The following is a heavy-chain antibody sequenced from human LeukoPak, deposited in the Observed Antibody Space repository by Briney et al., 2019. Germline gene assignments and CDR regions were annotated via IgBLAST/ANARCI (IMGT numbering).Heavy chain of an antibody. V-gene: IGHV1-18*01. Sequence: GASVKVSCKASGYTFTSYGISWVRQAPGQGLEWMGWISAYNGNTNYAQKLQGRVTMTTDTSTSTAYMELRSLRSDDTAVYYCARVSGLERGHSWSAFDIWGQGTMVTVSS. CDR3: ARVSGLERGHSWSAFDI. J-gene: IGHJ3*02. CDR1: GYTFTSYG. D-gene: IGHD5-18*01. CDR2: ISAYNGNT.